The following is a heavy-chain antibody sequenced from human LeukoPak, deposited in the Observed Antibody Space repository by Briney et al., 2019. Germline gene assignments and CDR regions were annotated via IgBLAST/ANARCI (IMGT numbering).Heavy chain of an antibody. D-gene: IGHD3-22*01. Sequence: GGSLRLSCAASGFTFSSYAMSWVRQAPGKGLEWVSAISGSGGSTYCADSVKGRFTISRDNSKNTLYLQMNSLRAEDTAVYYCAKGLPPTYYYDSSGYLEYFQHWGQGTLVTVSS. V-gene: IGHV3-23*01. J-gene: IGHJ1*01. CDR2: ISGSGGST. CDR3: AKGLPPTYYYDSSGYLEYFQH. CDR1: GFTFSSYA.